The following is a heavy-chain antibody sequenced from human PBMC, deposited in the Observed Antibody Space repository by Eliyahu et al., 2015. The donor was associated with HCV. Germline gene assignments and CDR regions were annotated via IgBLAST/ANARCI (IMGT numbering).Heavy chain of an antibody. CDR1: GFXFSSYA. CDR3: AKPTPIVVNAYYFDY. Sequence: EVQLLESGGGLVQPGGSLRLSCAASGFXFSSYAXXWVRQAPGXGLGWVSAISGSGGSTYYADSVKGRFTISRDNSKNTLYLQMNSLRAEDTAVYYCAKPTPIVVNAYYFDYWGQGTLVTVSS. CDR2: ISGSGGST. J-gene: IGHJ4*02. V-gene: IGHV3-23*01. D-gene: IGHD3-22*01.